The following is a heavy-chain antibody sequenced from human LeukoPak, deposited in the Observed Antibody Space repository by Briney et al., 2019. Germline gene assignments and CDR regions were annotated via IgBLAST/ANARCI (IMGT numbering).Heavy chain of an antibody. CDR1: GFPFISYS. D-gene: IGHD6-13*01. CDR2: IISSSSYI. V-gene: IGHV3-21*04. Sequence: GGSLRLSCAASGFPFISYSMNWFRRAPGKGLEWVSSIISSSSYIYYADSVKGRFTISRDNSKNTLYLQMNSLRAEDTAVYYCAKVIFSSSWYGSRYYYYYGMDVWGQGTTVTVSS. J-gene: IGHJ6*02. CDR3: AKVIFSSSWYGSRYYYYYGMDV.